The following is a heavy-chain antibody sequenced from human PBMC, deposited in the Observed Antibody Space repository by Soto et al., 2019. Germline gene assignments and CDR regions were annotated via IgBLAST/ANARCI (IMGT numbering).Heavy chain of an antibody. CDR3: ARDHVQQLVGQEYYYYYGMDV. D-gene: IGHD6-13*01. CDR2: IYYSGST. J-gene: IGHJ6*02. Sequence: SETLSLTCTVSGGSISSGGYYWSWIRQHPGKGLEWIGYIYYSGSTYYNPSLKSRVTISVDTSKNQFSLKLSSVTAADTAVYYCARDHVQQLVGQEYYYYYGMDVWGQGTTVTVSS. CDR1: GGSISSGGYY. V-gene: IGHV4-31*03.